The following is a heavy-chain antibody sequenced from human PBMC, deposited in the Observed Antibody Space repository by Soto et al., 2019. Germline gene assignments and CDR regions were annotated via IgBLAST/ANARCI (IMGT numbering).Heavy chain of an antibody. CDR2: MNPINGAT. J-gene: IGHJ6*02. CDR1: GYDFTAYD. V-gene: IGHV1-8*02. CDR3: GRGPSPRAPAGGTPYYYAMDV. Sequence: LKVSCKASGYDFTAYDINWVRQASGQGLEWMGWMNPINGATGTARRFQGRVSLSRNTATGTAYLELTSLRSDDTAVYYCGRGPSPRAPAGGTPYYYAMDVWGQGTTVTVSS. D-gene: IGHD6-13*01.